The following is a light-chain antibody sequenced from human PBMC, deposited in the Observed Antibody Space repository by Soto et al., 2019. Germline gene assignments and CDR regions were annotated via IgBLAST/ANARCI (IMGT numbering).Light chain of an antibody. J-gene: IGLJ1*01. V-gene: IGLV2-14*03. CDR2: GVI. Sequence: QSALTQPASVSGSPGQSITISCTGTSNDVGGYNYVSWYQQHPGKAPKLLIYGVIDRPSGVSNRFSGSKSGNAASLTISGLRDADEADYYCSSYSTSYFYFFGSGTKVTVL. CDR1: SNDVGGYNY. CDR3: SSYSTSYFYF.